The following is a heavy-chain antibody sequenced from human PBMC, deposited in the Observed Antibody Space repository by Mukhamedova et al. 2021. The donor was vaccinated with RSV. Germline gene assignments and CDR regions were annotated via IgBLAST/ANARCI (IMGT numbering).Heavy chain of an antibody. V-gene: IGHV3-53*01. D-gene: IGHD4-17*01. J-gene: IGHJ5*02. CDR2: IYSDGST. Sequence: VIYSDGSTYYADSVKGRFTISRDNSKNTLYLQMNSLRGEDTAVYYCPRARDYGDYFWFDPWGQGTLVTVSS. CDR3: PRARDYGDYFWFDP.